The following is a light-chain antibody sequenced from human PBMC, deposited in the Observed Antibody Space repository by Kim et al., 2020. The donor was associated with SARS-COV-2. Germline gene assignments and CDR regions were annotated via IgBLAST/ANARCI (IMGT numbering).Light chain of an antibody. V-gene: IGKV3-20*01. CDR2: GAS. CDR1: QSVSSSY. J-gene: IGKJ4*01. CDR3: QQYGNSPPLLT. Sequence: EIVLTQSPGTLSLSPGERATLSCRASQSVSSSYLAWYQQKPGQAPRLLIYGASSRATGIPDRFSGSGSGTDFTLTISRLEPEDFAVYYCQQYGNSPPLLTFGGGTKVDIK.